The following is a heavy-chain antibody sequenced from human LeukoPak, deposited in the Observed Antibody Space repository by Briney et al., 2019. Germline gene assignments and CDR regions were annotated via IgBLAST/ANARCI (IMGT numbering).Heavy chain of an antibody. V-gene: IGHV3-23*01. Sequence: GGSLRLSCAASGFTFSSYVMSWVRQAPGKGLEWVSAISGGGGSTYNADSVKGRFTISRDNSKSTLFLQMNSLRVEDTAVYYCAKASGASRPYYFDYWGQGTLVTVSS. CDR2: ISGGGGST. CDR1: GFTFSSYV. J-gene: IGHJ4*02. D-gene: IGHD3-16*01. CDR3: AKASGASRPYYFDY.